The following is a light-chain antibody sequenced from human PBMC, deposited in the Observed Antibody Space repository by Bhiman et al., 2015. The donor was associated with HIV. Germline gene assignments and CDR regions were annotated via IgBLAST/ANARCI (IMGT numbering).Light chain of an antibody. CDR1: SSNIGADYR. CDR2: GNN. J-gene: IGLJ3*02. Sequence: QSVLTQPPSVSGAPGQRVTISCIGSSSNIGADYRVHWYQQLPGTAPKLLIFGNNERPSGVPDRFSGSKSGNSASLAISGLQSEDEADYYCAAWDDSLNVWVFGGGTKLTVL. V-gene: IGLV1-50*01. CDR3: AAWDDSLNVWV.